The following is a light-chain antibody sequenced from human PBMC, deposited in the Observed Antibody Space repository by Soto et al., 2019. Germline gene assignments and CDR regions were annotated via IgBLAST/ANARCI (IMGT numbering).Light chain of an antibody. CDR2: GNS. CDR3: QSYDSSLSGWV. J-gene: IGLJ3*02. V-gene: IGLV1-40*01. CDR1: SSNIGAGYD. Sequence: QSVLTQPPSVSGAPGQRVTISCTETSSNIGAGYDVHWYQQLPGTAPKLLIYGNSNRPSGVPDRFSCSKSGTSASLAITGLQAEDEADYYCQSYDSSLSGWVFGAGTKVTVL.